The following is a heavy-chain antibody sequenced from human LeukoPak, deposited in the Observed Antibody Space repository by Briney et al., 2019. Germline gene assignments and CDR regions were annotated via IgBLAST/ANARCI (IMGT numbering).Heavy chain of an antibody. CDR1: GFTVSIND. V-gene: IGHV3-53*01. CDR3: ATTYYYYSSGYFGY. J-gene: IGHJ4*02. D-gene: IGHD3-22*01. Sequence: PGGSLRLSCAASGFTVSINDMSWVRQVPGKGLEWVSVIYSGGRTYYADSVKGRFTISRDNAKNTLYLQMNSLRADDTAVYYCATTYYYYSSGYFGYWGQGTLVTVSS. CDR2: IYSGGRT.